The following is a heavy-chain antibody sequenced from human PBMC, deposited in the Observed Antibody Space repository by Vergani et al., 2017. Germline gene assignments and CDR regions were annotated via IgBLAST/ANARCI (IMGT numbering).Heavy chain of an antibody. J-gene: IGHJ4*02. CDR1: GCTSSYYG. CDR3: VKDRKIIICYGGGY. CDR2: ISYDGTQK. Sequence: QVHLVESGGGVVQPGRSLRLSCVVSGCTSSYYGMHWVRQAPGKGLEWVAVISYDGTQKYYADSVKGRFTISRDNSKSTLYLQMNRLTTEDTAVYYCVKDRKIIICYGGGYWGQGTLVTVSS. V-gene: IGHV3-30*18. D-gene: IGHD2-15*01.